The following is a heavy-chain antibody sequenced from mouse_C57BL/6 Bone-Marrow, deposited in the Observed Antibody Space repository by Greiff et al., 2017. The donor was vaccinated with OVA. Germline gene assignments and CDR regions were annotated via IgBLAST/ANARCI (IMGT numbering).Heavy chain of an antibody. Sequence: EVMLVESGGGLVQPKGSLKLSCAASGFSFTTYAMNWVRQAPGKGLEWVARIRSKSNNYATYYADSVKDSFTISRDDSESMLYLQMNNLKTYDTAMYYCVRQDFSFDYWGQGTTLTVSS. J-gene: IGHJ2*01. CDR1: GFSFTTYA. CDR2: IRSKSNNYAT. CDR3: VRQDFSFDY. V-gene: IGHV10-1*01.